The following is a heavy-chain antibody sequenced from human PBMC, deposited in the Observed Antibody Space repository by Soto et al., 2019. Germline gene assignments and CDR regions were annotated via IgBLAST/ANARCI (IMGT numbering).Heavy chain of an antibody. CDR3: AREPLYDFWSGPTQGYYYMDV. D-gene: IGHD3-3*01. J-gene: IGHJ6*03. Sequence: PSETLSLTCAVYGGSFSGYYWSWIRQPPGKGLEWIGEINHSGSTNHNPSLKSRVTISVDTSKNQFSLKLSSVTAADTAVYYCAREPLYDFWSGPTQGYYYMDVWGKGTTVTVSS. CDR2: INHSGST. V-gene: IGHV4-34*01. CDR1: GGSFSGYY.